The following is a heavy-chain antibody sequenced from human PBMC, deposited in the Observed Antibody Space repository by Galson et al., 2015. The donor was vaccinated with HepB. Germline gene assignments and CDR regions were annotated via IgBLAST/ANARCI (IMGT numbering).Heavy chain of an antibody. J-gene: IGHJ6*03. CDR3: ARGSMDYSTSHRPSYFYYMDV. CDR1: GFTVSNYG. CDR2: IWHGGSDK. Sequence: SLRLSCAASGFTVSNYGMHWVRQAPGKGLEWVAVIWHGGSDKYYADSEKGRFTISRDNSENTLFLQVNGLRAEDTAVYYCARGSMDYSTSHRPSYFYYMDVWGKGATVTVSS. V-gene: IGHV3-33*01. D-gene: IGHD6-6*01.